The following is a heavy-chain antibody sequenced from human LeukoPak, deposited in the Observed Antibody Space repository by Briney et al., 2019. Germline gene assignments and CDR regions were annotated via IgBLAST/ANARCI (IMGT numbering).Heavy chain of an antibody. CDR2: IGTAGDT. Sequence: GGSLRLSCAASGFTFSSYDMHWVRQATRKGLEWVSAIGTAGDTYYPGSVKGRFTISRENAKNSLYLQMNSLRAGDTAVYYCARGSYCSSTSCYGSNWFDPWGQGTLVTVSS. D-gene: IGHD2-2*01. V-gene: IGHV3-13*01. J-gene: IGHJ5*02. CDR1: GFTFSSYD. CDR3: ARGSYCSSTSCYGSNWFDP.